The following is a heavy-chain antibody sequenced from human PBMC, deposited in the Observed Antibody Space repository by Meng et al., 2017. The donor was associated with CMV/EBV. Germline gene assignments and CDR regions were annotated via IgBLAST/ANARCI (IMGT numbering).Heavy chain of an antibody. V-gene: IGHV1-18*04. J-gene: IGHJ3*02. CDR2: ISAYNGNT. Sequence: ASVKVSCKASGYTFTGYYMHWVRQAPGQGLEWMGWISAYNGNTNYAQKLQGRVTMTTDTSTSTAYMELRSLRSDDTAVYYCARGTTVAFDIWGQGTMVTVSS. CDR3: ARGTTVAFDI. CDR1: GYTFTGYY. D-gene: IGHD4-17*01.